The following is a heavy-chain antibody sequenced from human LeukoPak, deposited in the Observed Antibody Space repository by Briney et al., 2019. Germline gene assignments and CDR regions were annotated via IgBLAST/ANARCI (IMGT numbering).Heavy chain of an antibody. CDR2: IYGGGSA. V-gene: IGHV3-53*04. D-gene: IGHD3-22*01. J-gene: IGHJ1*01. CDR3: ARAYDSSGYWPEYFHH. Sequence: GGSLRLSCAASGFAVSNNYMSWVRQAPGKGLEWVSIIYGGGSAYYADSVNGRFTISRHNSKNTLFLQMNSLRTEDTAVYYCARAYDSSGYWPEYFHHWGQGTLVTVSS. CDR1: GFAVSNNY.